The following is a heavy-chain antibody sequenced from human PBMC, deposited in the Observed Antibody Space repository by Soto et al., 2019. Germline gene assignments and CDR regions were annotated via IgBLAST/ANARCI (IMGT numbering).Heavy chain of an antibody. CDR1: GFTFSSYA. CDR3: ANLPIMITFAELEYYGMDV. CDR2: ISGSGGST. V-gene: IGHV3-23*01. Sequence: PGGSLRLSCAASGFTFSSYAMSWVRQAPGKGLEWVSAISGSGGSTYYADSVKGRFTISRDNSKNTLYLQMNSLRAEDTAVYYCANLPIMITFAELEYYGMDVCGQRPTV. J-gene: IGHJ6*02. D-gene: IGHD3-16*01.